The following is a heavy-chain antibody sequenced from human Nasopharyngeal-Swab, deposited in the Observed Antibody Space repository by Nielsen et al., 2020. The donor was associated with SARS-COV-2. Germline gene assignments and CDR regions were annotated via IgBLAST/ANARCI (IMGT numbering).Heavy chain of an antibody. CDR3: ARDLGDNGSGWS. D-gene: IGHD6-19*01. CDR1: GGTFSSHV. V-gene: IGHV1-69*04. Sequence: SVKVSCKTSGGTFSSHVINWVRQAPGQGLEWMGRIIPIVGTPNYAQKFQDRVTITADKSTTTGYMELSSLRSEDMAVYYCARDLGDNGSGWSWGQGTLVTVSS. J-gene: IGHJ4*02. CDR2: IIPIVGTP.